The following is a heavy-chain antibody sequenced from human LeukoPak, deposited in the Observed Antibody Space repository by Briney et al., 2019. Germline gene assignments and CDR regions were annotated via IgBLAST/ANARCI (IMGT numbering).Heavy chain of an antibody. CDR1: GFTVSLND. Sequence: GGSLRLSCAVSGFTVSLNDMTWVRQAPGKGLECVSVISRDDTIFYADSVKGRFTISRDNSKNTLYLQMNSLRADDTAVYYCAIVDKWGQGTLVTVSS. CDR3: AIVDK. J-gene: IGHJ4*02. V-gene: IGHV3-53*01. D-gene: IGHD3-22*01. CDR2: ISRDDTI.